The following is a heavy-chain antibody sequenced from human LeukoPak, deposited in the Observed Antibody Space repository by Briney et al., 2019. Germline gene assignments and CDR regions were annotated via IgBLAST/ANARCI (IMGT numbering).Heavy chain of an antibody. D-gene: IGHD1-7*01. CDR1: GYTLTELS. J-gene: IGHJ4*02. CDR2: ISAYDDKR. CDR3: ARVLVKTRGNYFYDDY. Sequence: GASVKVSCKVSGYTLTELSMHWVRQAPGKGLEWMGWISAYDDKRNSVQRFQDRITMTTDTSTSTSYLELRNLRSDDTAVYYCARVLVKTRGNYFYDDYWGQGTLVTVSS. V-gene: IGHV1-18*01.